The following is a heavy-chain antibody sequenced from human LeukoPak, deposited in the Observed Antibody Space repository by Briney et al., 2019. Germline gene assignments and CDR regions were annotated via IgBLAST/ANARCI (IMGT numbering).Heavy chain of an antibody. Sequence: ASVKVSCKAAGSTFTSYGINWVRQATGQGLEWMGWMNPNSGNTGYAQKFQGRVTMTRNTSISTAYMELSSLRSEDTAVYCCARRYCSGGSCYGRQRGYWFDPWGQGTLVTVSS. D-gene: IGHD2-15*01. J-gene: IGHJ5*02. CDR3: ARRYCSGGSCYGRQRGYWFDP. CDR1: GSTFTSYG. V-gene: IGHV1-8*01. CDR2: MNPNSGNT.